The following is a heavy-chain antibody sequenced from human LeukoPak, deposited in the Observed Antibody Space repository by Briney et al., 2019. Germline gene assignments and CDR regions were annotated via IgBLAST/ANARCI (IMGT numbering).Heavy chain of an antibody. CDR3: ARHQKSKTGTQLRGYYYMDV. Sequence: SQTLSLTCTVSGGSISSGSYYWSWIRQPAGKGLEWIGRIYTSGSTNYNPSLKSRVTISVDTSRNQFSLKLSSVTAADTAVYYCARHQKSKTGTQLRGYYYMDVWGKGTTVTVSS. J-gene: IGHJ6*03. V-gene: IGHV4-61*02. CDR1: GGSISSGSYY. D-gene: IGHD1-7*01. CDR2: IYTSGST.